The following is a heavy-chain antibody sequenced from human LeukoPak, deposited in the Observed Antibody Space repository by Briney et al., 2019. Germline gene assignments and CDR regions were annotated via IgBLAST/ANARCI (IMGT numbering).Heavy chain of an antibody. D-gene: IGHD6-13*01. Sequence: GGSLRLSCAASGFTFSSYSMNWVRQAPGKGLEWVSYISSSSSTIYYADSVKGRFTISRDNAKNSLYLQMNSLRDEDTAVYYCARELITYSRSWTEPYYFDYWGQGTLVTISS. V-gene: IGHV3-48*02. CDR1: GFTFSSYS. J-gene: IGHJ4*02. CDR3: ARELITYSRSWTEPYYFDY. CDR2: ISSSSSTI.